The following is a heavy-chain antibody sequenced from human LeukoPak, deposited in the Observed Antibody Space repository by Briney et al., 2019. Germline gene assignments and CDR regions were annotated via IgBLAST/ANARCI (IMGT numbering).Heavy chain of an antibody. CDR3: ATLDNSFDH. V-gene: IGHV4-30-4*01. Sequence: SETLSLTCNVSGASISGSDYNWSWLRQPPGKGLEWIASIFYSGTIYNNPSLKSRTLISVDTSKNQFSLRLTSVTAADPAVYFCATLDNSFDHWGQGTLVTVTS. CDR2: IFYSGTI. J-gene: IGHJ5*02. CDR1: GASISGSDYN.